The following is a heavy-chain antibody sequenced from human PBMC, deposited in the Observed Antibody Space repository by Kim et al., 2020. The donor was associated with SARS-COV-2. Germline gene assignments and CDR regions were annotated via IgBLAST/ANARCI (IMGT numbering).Heavy chain of an antibody. D-gene: IGHD6-13*01. CDR3: ASEAAAGPLAV. J-gene: IGHJ6*02. V-gene: IGHV3-33*01. Sequence: ADSEKSRFTTSRDNAKSSLYLQMNSRRAEDTAVYYCASEAAAGPLAVWGQGTTVTVSS.